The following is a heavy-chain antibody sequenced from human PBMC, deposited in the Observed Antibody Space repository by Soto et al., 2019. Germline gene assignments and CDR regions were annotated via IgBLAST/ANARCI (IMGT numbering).Heavy chain of an antibody. CDR2: ISWNSGSI. D-gene: IGHD6-13*01. V-gene: IGHV3-9*01. J-gene: IGHJ4*02. Sequence: PGGSLRLSCAASGFTFDDYAMHWVRQAPGKGLEWVSGISWNSGSIGYADSVKGRFTISRENAKNSLYLQMNSLRAEDTALYYCAKDKGSSWYYFVYWGQGTLVNVSS. CDR3: AKDKGSSWYYFVY. CDR1: GFTFDDYA.